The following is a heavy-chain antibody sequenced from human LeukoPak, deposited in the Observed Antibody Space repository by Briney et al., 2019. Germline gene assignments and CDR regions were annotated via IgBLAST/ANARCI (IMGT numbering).Heavy chain of an antibody. J-gene: IGHJ4*02. Sequence: GASVKVSCKASGYTFTSYGISWVRQAPGQGLEWMGWISAYNGNTNYAQKLRGRVTMTTDTSTSTAYMELRSLRSDDTAVYYCARDLDVSGGSCYKHWGQGTLVTVSS. CDR2: ISAYNGNT. D-gene: IGHD2-15*01. CDR1: GYTFTSYG. V-gene: IGHV1-18*01. CDR3: ARDLDVSGGSCYKH.